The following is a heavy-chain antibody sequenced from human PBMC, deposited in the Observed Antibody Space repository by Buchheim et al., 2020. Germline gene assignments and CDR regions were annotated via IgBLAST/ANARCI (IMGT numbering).Heavy chain of an antibody. CDR3: AGIPYYYYYGLDV. Sequence: QVQLQESGPGLVKPSGTLSLTCDVSGGSISSNYWWSWVRQPPGMGLEWIGEIYHSGSTNYNPSLKSRVTISVDKSKNQFSLKLTSVTAADTTVYYCAGIPYYYYYGLDVWGQGTT. V-gene: IGHV4-4*02. CDR2: IYHSGST. D-gene: IGHD2-21*01. J-gene: IGHJ6*02. CDR1: GGSISSNYW.